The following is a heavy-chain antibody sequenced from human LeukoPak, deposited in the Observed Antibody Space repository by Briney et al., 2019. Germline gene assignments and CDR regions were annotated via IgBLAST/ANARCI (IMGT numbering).Heavy chain of an antibody. CDR2: MSYDGSYS. V-gene: IGHV3-30*03. CDR1: GFSLSSHA. J-gene: IGHJ4*02. Sequence: PGGSLRLSCAVAGFSLSSHAVHWVRQAPGKGPEWVAVMSYDGSYSYYEDSVKGRFTISRDNPKNTVYLEMNSLRVEDTAVYYCARSTGYSSSPLDYWGQGTLVTVSS. CDR3: ARSTGYSSSPLDY. D-gene: IGHD6-6*01.